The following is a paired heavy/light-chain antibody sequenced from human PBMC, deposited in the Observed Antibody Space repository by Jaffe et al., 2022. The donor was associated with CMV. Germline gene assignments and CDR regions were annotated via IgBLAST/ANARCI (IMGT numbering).Light chain of an antibody. CDR1: NNDVGSYNL. CDR3: CSYALSSTFDVV. J-gene: IGLJ2*01. Sequence: QSALTQPASVSGSPGQSITISCTGTNNDVGSYNLVSWYQQHPGKAPKLMIYEVIKRPSGVSHRFSGSKSGNTASLTISGLQAEDEADYYCCSYALSSTFDVVFGGGTKLTVL. V-gene: IGLV2-23*02. CDR2: EVI.
Heavy chain of an antibody. CDR2: ISTTGRTR. V-gene: IGHV3-48*03. Sequence: EVRLVESGGNLVQPGGSLRLSCAASGFTFSSYEMNWVRQAPGKGLEWVSYISTTGRTRYYADSVKGRFTISRDNAKNSLYLQMNSLRAEDTALYYCAREYDTSDYHTRVAFWFDPWGQGTLVTVSS. CDR3: AREYDTSDYHTRVAFWFDP. J-gene: IGHJ5*02. D-gene: IGHD3-22*01. CDR1: GFTFSSYE.